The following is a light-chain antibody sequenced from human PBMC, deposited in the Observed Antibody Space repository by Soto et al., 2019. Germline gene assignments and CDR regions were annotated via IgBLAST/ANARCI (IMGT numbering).Light chain of an antibody. CDR1: RNSGTW. V-gene: IGKV1-5*02. CDR2: DAS. J-gene: IGKJ2*01. CDR3: QHCHDYPYI. Sequence: DIQMSQSPSALSASIGDRVTIVCRASRNSGTWLAWYQQRPGNAPRLLIHDASRLESGVPSRFSGSGSGTEFTLTITSLQPDDFATYYCQHCHDYPYIFGQGTKVDIK.